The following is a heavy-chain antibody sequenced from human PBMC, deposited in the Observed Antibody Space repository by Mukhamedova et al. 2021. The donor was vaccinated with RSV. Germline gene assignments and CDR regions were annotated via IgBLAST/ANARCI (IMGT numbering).Heavy chain of an antibody. D-gene: IGHD5-12*01. Sequence: GLQWVAVISYDGRNQYHADSVKGRFIISRDNNNTVYLQMNSLRVDDTAVYYCARDRHYRLSYQGYSGYGGDFDFWGQGTLVTVSS. CDR2: ISYDGRNQ. J-gene: IGHJ4*02. V-gene: IGHV3-30*04. CDR3: ARDRHYRLSYQGYSGYGGDFDF.